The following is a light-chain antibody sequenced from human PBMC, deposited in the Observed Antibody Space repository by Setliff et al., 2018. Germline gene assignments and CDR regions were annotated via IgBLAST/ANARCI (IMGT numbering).Light chain of an antibody. CDR3: CSYAGSYTYV. J-gene: IGLJ1*01. Sequence: QSALTQPRSVSGSPGQSVTISCTGTSSDVGGYNYVSWYQQHPGKAPKVMIYDVSKRPSGVPDRFSGSKSGNTAFLTISGLQAEDEAEYYCCSYAGSYTYVFGTGTKVTVL. V-gene: IGLV2-11*01. CDR1: SSDVGGYNY. CDR2: DVS.